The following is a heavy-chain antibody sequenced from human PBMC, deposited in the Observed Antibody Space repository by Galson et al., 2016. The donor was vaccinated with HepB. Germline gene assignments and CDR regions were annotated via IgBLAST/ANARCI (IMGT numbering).Heavy chain of an antibody. Sequence: CAISGDSVSSNSAAWNWNRQSPSRGLEWLGRTSFRANWFNEYAESVKSRISINADTAKNQFSLQLNSVTPEDTAVYYCARGEIDYYAMDVWGQGTTVTVSS. CDR2: TSFRANWFN. J-gene: IGHJ6*02. D-gene: IGHD2/OR15-2a*01. CDR3: ARGEIDYYAMDV. CDR1: GDSVSSNSAA. V-gene: IGHV6-1*01.